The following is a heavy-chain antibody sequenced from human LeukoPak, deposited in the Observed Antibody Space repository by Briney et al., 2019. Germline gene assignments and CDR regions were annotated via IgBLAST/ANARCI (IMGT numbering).Heavy chain of an antibody. CDR1: GFTFNNYA. CDR2: ISGRGGST. Sequence: PGGSLRLSCAASGFTFNNYAMSWVRQAPGKGREWVSAISGRGGSTYYADSVKGRFTISRDNSKNMLYLQMNSLRAEDTAVYYCAKHGGAITGTTGYFDYWGQGTLVTVSS. D-gene: IGHD1-20*01. J-gene: IGHJ4*02. V-gene: IGHV3-23*01. CDR3: AKHGGAITGTTGYFDY.